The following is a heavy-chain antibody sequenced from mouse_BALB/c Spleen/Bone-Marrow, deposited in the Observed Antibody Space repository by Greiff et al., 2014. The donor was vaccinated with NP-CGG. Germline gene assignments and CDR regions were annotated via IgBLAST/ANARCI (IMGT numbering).Heavy chain of an antibody. CDR2: INPSTGYT. J-gene: IGHJ4*01. V-gene: IGHV1-7*01. CDR1: GYIFVTYW. Sequence: VQLQQSGAELAKPGASVKMSCKTSGYIFVTYWMHWVKQRPGQGLEWIGYINPSTGYTDYNQKFKDKSTLTADKSSNTAFMQLSSLTSADSAVYYCVVWPYYAFDYWGQGTSVTVSS. CDR3: VVWPYYAFDY. D-gene: IGHD2-12*01.